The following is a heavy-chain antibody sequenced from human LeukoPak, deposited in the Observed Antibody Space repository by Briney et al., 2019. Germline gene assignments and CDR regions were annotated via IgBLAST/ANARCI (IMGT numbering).Heavy chain of an antibody. J-gene: IGHJ5*02. CDR2: IIPIFGTA. D-gene: IGHD6-13*01. Sequence: ASVKVSCKASGDTISSYDISWVRQAPGQGLEWMGGIIPIFGTANYAQKFQGRVTITADESTSTAYMELSSLRSEDTAVYYCARDGGFIAAAETYNWFDPWGQGTLVTVSS. CDR1: GDTISSYD. V-gene: IGHV1-69*13. CDR3: ARDGGFIAAAETYNWFDP.